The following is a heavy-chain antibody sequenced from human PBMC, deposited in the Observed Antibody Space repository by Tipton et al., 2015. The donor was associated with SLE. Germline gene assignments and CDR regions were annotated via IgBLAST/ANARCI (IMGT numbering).Heavy chain of an antibody. CDR1: GASISSYY. J-gene: IGHJ3*02. CDR3: ARQEMATIRAFDI. V-gene: IGHV4-34*01. Sequence: TLSLTCTVSGASISSYYWSWIRQPPGKGLEWIGEINHSGSTSYNPSLKSRVTISVDTSKNQFSLKLSSVTAADTAVYYCARQEMATIRAFDIWGQGTMVTVSS. D-gene: IGHD5-24*01. CDR2: INHSGST.